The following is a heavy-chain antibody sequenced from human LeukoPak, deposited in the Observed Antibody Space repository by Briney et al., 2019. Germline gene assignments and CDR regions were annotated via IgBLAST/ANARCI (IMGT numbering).Heavy chain of an antibody. CDR2: VYYSGST. CDR1: GGSITNYY. D-gene: IGHD5-18*01. Sequence: SETLSLTCTVSGGSITNYYWSWIRQPPGKGLEWIGYVYYSGSTNYKPSLKSRVTISVDTSKNQFSLKLSSVTAADTAVYYCAGDSYGTDSWGQGTLVTVSS. V-gene: IGHV4-59*08. J-gene: IGHJ5*01. CDR3: AGDSYGTDS.